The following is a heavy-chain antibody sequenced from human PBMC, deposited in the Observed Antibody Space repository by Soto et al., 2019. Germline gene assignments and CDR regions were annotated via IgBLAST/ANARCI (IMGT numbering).Heavy chain of an antibody. Sequence: TLSLTCAVSGGSISSGGYSWNWIRQPPGKGLEWIGYIYHSGSTLYNPSLRSRVSISVDTSKNQFSLDLSSVTAADTAVYYCATMGTPVTGLYYFDYWGQGALVTVSS. D-gene: IGHD4-17*01. CDR3: ATMGTPVTGLYYFDY. CDR2: IYHSGST. J-gene: IGHJ4*02. V-gene: IGHV4-30-2*05. CDR1: GGSISSGGYS.